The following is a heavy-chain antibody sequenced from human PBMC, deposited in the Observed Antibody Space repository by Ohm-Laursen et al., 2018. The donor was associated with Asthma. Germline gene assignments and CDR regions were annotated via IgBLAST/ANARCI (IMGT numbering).Heavy chain of an antibody. CDR3: ARVGIAARVIDY. CDR2: FFLRGND. D-gene: IGHD6-6*01. CDR1: GASITSAPYH. J-gene: IGHJ4*02. Sequence: SETLSLTCTVSGASITSAPYHWNWIRQHPGKGLEWIGYFFLRGNDNYNPSLKSRVTMSMGTSMDQFSLRLSSVTTADTAVYYCARVGIAARVIDYWGQGTLVTVSS. V-gene: IGHV4-61*01.